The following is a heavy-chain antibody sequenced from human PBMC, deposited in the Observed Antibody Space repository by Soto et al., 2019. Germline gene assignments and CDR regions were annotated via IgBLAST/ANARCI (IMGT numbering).Heavy chain of an antibody. J-gene: IGHJ4*02. V-gene: IGHV5-51*01. D-gene: IGHD1-26*01. CDR1: GYNFTTYW. CDR3: AKRRNAVGAAFDS. CDR2: IYPGDSAT. Sequence: EVQLVQSGAEVKKPGESLEISCKDSGYNFTTYWIAWVRQMPGKGLEWMGIIYPGDSATRYSPSFQGQVTISADKSISAAYLHWNSRQASDSAMYYCAKRRNAVGAAFDSWGQGTLVTVSS.